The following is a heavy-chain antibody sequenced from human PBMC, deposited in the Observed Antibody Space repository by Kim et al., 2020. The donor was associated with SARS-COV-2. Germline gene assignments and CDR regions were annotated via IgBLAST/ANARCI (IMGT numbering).Heavy chain of an antibody. V-gene: IGHV4-39*01. J-gene: IGHJ3*02. CDR3: ASDGQLWPLDAFDI. CDR2: IYYSGST. CDR1: GGSINSSSYY. Sequence: SETLSLTCTVSGGSINSSSYYWGWIRQPPGKGLEWIGSIYYSGSTYYNPSLKSRVTISVDTSKNQFSLKLSSVTAADTAVYYCASDGQLWPLDAFDIWGQGTMVTVSS. D-gene: IGHD6-6*01.